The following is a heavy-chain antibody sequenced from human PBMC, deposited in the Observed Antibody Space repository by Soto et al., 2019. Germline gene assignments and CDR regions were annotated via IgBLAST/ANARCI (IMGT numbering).Heavy chain of an antibody. Sequence: QVQLVQSGAEVKKPGSSVKVSCKASGGTFSSYAISWVRQAPGQGLEWMGGIIPIFGTANYAQQFQGRVTITADESTSTAYMELSSLRSEDTAVYYCARGARYSYGYRGGYYFDYWGQGTLVTVSS. D-gene: IGHD5-18*01. CDR3: ARGARYSYGYRGGYYFDY. V-gene: IGHV1-69*01. CDR2: IIPIFGTA. J-gene: IGHJ4*02. CDR1: GGTFSSYA.